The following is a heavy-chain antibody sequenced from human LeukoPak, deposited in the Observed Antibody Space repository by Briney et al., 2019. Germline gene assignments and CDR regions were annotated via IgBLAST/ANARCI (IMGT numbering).Heavy chain of an antibody. CDR3: ARGPGSSGSCSTTICYTDAFDA. CDR1: GGSISSHY. CDR2: IYYTGST. Sequence: IPSETLSLTCTVSGGSISSHYWSWIRQPPGKGLEGIAYIYYTGSTNYKPSLRSRVTISVDTSKNQFSLKLNSATAADTAMYYCARGPGSSGSCSTTICYTDAFDAWGQGTMVTVSS. V-gene: IGHV4-59*11. J-gene: IGHJ3*01. D-gene: IGHD2-2*02.